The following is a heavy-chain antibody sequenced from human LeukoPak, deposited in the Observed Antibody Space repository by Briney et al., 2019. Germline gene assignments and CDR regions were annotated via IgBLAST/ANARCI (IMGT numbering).Heavy chain of an antibody. J-gene: IGHJ4*02. CDR2: IYYNGGT. CDR3: ARAGGVDTAMDANFDY. CDR1: GGSISSYY. D-gene: IGHD5-18*01. V-gene: IGHV4-59*01. Sequence: ASETLSLTCTVSGGSISSYYWSWIRQPPGKGLEWIGYIYYNGGTNYNPSLRSRVTISVDTTKNHFSLRLSSVTAADTAMYYCARAGGVDTAMDANFDYWGQGTLVTVSS.